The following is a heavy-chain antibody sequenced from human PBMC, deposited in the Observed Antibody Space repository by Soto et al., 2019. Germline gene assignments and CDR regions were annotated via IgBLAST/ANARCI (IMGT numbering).Heavy chain of an antibody. J-gene: IGHJ4*02. V-gene: IGHV3-53*01. Sequence: EVQLVESGGGLIQPGGSLRLSCAVSGFTVSNNYMSWVRQAPGKGLEGVSVIYSGGYTAYGDSVKGRFTISRDNSKNTLYLKRKSVGADAPAVFFWPPSAGGGGYWGQGTLVTVSS. D-gene: IGHD3-10*01. CDR3: PPSAGGGGY. CDR2: IYSGGYT. CDR1: GFTVSNNY.